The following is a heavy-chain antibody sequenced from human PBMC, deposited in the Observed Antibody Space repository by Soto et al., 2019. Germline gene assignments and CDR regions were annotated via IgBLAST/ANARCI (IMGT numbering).Heavy chain of an antibody. D-gene: IGHD2-8*01. CDR2: IDPGSGKA. CDR3: TRDLNGGNPFDH. Sequence: QVQLVQSGAEVKKPGASVRVSCKPSGYTLTNYAIHWVRQAAGQSLEWLAWIDPGSGKATYSQKVQGRLIVTRDSSASTFYMDLSSLISEDTAVYFCTRDLNGGNPFDHWGQGVLVTVSS. V-gene: IGHV1-3*01. CDR1: GYTLTNYA. J-gene: IGHJ4*02.